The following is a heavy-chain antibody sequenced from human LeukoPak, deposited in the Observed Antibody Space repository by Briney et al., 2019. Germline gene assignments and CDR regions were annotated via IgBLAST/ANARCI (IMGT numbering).Heavy chain of an antibody. CDR1: GFTFSSYP. V-gene: IGHV3-23*01. J-gene: IGHJ4*02. D-gene: IGHD2-2*01. Sequence: PGGSLRLSCAASGFTFSSYPMSWVRQAPGEGLLWISTISGSGTATHYPDSVKGRFTISRDNSKNTLSLQMNSLSAEDTAVYYCAKALAVYCDSTSCQHYFDYWGQGTLVTVSS. CDR2: ISGSGTAT. CDR3: AKALAVYCDSTSCQHYFDY.